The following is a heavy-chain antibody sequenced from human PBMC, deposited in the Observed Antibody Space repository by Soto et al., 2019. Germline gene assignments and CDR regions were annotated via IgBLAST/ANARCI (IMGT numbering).Heavy chain of an antibody. CDR2: ISSSSSYT. J-gene: IGHJ4*02. D-gene: IGHD6-13*01. V-gene: IGHV3-11*05. Sequence: QVQLVESGGGLVKPGGSLRLSCAASGFTFSDYYMSWIRQAPGKGLEWVSYISSSSSYTNYADSVKGRFTISRDNAKNSLYLQMNSLRAEDTAVYYCASHSGYSSSWYRDWGQGTLVTVSS. CDR3: ASHSGYSSSWYRD. CDR1: GFTFSDYY.